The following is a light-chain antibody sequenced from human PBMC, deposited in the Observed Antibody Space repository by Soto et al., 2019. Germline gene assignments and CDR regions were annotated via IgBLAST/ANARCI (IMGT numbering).Light chain of an antibody. CDR3: QVWDSSSDHPVV. CDR2: DDS. J-gene: IGLJ2*01. V-gene: IGLV3-21*02. CDR1: NIGSKS. Sequence: SYELTQPPSVSVAPGQTARITCGGNNIGSKSVHWYQQKPGQAPVLVVYDDSDLPSGIPERFSGSNSGNTATLTISRVEAGDEADYYCQVWDSSSDHPVVFGGGTQLTVL.